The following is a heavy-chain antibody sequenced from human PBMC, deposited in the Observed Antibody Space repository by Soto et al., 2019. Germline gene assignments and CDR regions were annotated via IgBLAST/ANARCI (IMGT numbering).Heavy chain of an antibody. V-gene: IGHV3-30*18. CDR3: AKAVYDYWNGYQRTYYYGMDV. D-gene: IGHD3-3*01. Sequence: QVQLVESGGGVVQPGRSLRLSCEASGFTFRDYGMHWVRQAPGKGLEWLALISYEGSDKFYGDSVKGRFSISRDDSKKTLYLYLKGLRVEDTAVYYCAKAVYDYWNGYQRTYYYGMDVWGQGTTVTVSS. CDR2: ISYEGSDK. J-gene: IGHJ6*02. CDR1: GFTFRDYG.